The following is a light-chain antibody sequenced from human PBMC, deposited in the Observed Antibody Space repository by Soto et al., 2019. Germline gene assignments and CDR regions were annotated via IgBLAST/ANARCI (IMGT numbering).Light chain of an antibody. Sequence: DIQMTQSPSTLSASVGDRVTITCRASQSISSWLAWYQQKPGKAPKLLIYDASSLESGVPSRFSGSGSGTEFTLTISSLQPDDFATEYCQQYNSPALTFGGGTKVEIK. V-gene: IGKV1-5*01. CDR3: QQYNSPALT. CDR2: DAS. J-gene: IGKJ4*01. CDR1: QSISSW.